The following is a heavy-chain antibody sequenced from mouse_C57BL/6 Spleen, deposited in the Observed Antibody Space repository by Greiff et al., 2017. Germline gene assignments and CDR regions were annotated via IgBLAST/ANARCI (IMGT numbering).Heavy chain of an antibody. CDR2: IRNKANGYTT. D-gene: IGHD2-4*01. CDR3: ARSLIYYDYYYYAMDY. V-gene: IGHV7-3*01. CDR1: GFTFTDYY. J-gene: IGHJ4*01. Sequence: EVKLVESGGGLVQPGGSLSLSCAASGFTFTDYYMSWVRQPPGKALEWLGFIRNKANGYTTEYSASVKGRFTISRDNSQSILYLQMNALRAEDSATYYCARSLIYYDYYYYAMDYWGQGTSVTVSS.